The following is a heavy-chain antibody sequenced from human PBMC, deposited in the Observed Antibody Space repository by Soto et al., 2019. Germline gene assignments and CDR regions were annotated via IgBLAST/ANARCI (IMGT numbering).Heavy chain of an antibody. CDR2: TYYRSKWYN. V-gene: IGHV6-1*01. CDR3: ARDSYPPKYYDFWSGYYTNYYFDF. D-gene: IGHD3-3*01. CDR1: GDSVSSNSAA. Sequence: SQTLSLTCVISGDSVSSNSAAWNWIRQSTSRGLEWLGRTYYRSKWYNDYAVSVKSRITINPDTSKNQFSLQLNSVTPEDTAVYYCARDSYPPKYYDFWSGYYTNYYFDFWGQGTLVTVSS. J-gene: IGHJ4*02.